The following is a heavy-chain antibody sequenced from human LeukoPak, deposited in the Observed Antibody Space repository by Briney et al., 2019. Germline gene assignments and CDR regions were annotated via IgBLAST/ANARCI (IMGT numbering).Heavy chain of an antibody. CDR3: ARGIDYDFWSGYYSYYYYYMDV. D-gene: IGHD3-3*01. V-gene: IGHV1-18*01. J-gene: IGHJ6*03. Sequence: ASVKVSCKASGYTFTSYGISWVRQAPGQGLEWMGRISAYNGNTNYAQKLQGRVTMTTDTSTSTAYTELRSLRSDDTAVYYCARGIDYDFWSGYYSYYYYYMDVWGKGTTVTVSS. CDR1: GYTFTSYG. CDR2: ISAYNGNT.